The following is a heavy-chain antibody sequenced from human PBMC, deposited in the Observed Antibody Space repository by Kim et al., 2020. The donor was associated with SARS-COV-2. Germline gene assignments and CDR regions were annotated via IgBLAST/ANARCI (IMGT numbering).Heavy chain of an antibody. D-gene: IGHD6-19*01. Sequence: GGSLRLSCGASGFTVNNFAMSWVRQAPGKGLEWVSTDPGGGGRTFYADSVKGRFTISRDNSKNTVFLQMNSVRAEDTAVYYCAKAQPLSSGWYAFEEWGQVTLVTVSS. CDR1: GFTVNNFA. V-gene: IGHV3-23*01. J-gene: IGHJ4*02. CDR2: DPGGGGRT. CDR3: AKAQPLSSGWYAFEE.